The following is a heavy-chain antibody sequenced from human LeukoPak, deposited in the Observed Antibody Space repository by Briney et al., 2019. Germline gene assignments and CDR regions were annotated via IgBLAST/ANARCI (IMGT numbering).Heavy chain of an antibody. D-gene: IGHD2-2*01. CDR2: ISAYNGNT. CDR1: GYTFTSYS. V-gene: IGHV1-18*01. Sequence: GSVKVSCKASGYTFTSYSISWVRQAPGQGLEWMGWISAYNGNTNYAQKLQGRVTMTTDTSTSTAYMELRSLRSDDTAVYYCARVKVPADYYYYYMDVWGKGTTVTVSS. J-gene: IGHJ6*03. CDR3: ARVKVPADYYYYYMDV.